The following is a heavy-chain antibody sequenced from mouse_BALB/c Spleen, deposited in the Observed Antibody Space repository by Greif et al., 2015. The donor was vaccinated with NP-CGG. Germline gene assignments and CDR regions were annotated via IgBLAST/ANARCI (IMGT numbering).Heavy chain of an antibody. CDR1: GFTFSSYA. CDR2: ISSGGST. D-gene: IGHD1-1*01. J-gene: IGHJ3*01. Sequence: EVHLVESGGGLVKPGGSLKLSCAASGFTFSSYAMSWVRQTPEKRLEWVASISSGGSTYYPGSVKGRFTISRDNARNILYLQMSSLRSEDTAMYYCARGEDYYGSSPLAYWGQGTLVTVSA. V-gene: IGHV5-6-5*01. CDR3: ARGEDYYGSSPLAY.